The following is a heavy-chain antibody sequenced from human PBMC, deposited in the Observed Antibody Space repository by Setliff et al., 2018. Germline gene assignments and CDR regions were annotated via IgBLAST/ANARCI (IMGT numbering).Heavy chain of an antibody. Sequence: PSETLSLTCAVYGGSFSDSHWSWIRQPPGKGLEWIGEIDRGGSTNYNPSLKSRVTISLDTSKNQFSLKLASMTAADTAVYYCARHLSYSGETMDVWGKGTTVTVSS. CDR3: ARHLSYSGETMDV. D-gene: IGHD5-12*01. CDR2: IDRGGST. J-gene: IGHJ6*03. CDR1: GGSFSDSH. V-gene: IGHV4-34*01.